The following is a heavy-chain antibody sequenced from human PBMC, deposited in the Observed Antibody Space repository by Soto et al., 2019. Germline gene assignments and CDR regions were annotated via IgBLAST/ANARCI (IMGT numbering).Heavy chain of an antibody. CDR1: GGSISSYY. CDR2: IYYSGNT. Sequence: SETLSLTCTVSGGSISSYYWSWIRQPPGKGLEWIGYIYYSGNTNYNPSLKSRVTLSVDTSKNRLSLKLDSVTAADTAVYYCARGSGWLDYRGQGTLVTCSS. CDR3: ARGSGWLDY. J-gene: IGHJ4*02. D-gene: IGHD6-19*01. V-gene: IGHV4-59*08.